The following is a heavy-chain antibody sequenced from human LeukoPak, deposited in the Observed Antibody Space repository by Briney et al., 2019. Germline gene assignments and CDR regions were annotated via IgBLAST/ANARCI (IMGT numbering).Heavy chain of an antibody. CDR3: ARRLQRHFDY. Sequence: GESLKISCKGSGYSFSNYFIARVRQMPGKGLEWMGRIDPSDSYTNYSPSFQGHVTISVDKSISTAYLQWSSLKASDTAMYYCARRLQRHFDYWGQGTLVTVSS. D-gene: IGHD2-15*01. CDR1: GYSFSNYF. V-gene: IGHV5-10-1*01. J-gene: IGHJ4*02. CDR2: IDPSDSYT.